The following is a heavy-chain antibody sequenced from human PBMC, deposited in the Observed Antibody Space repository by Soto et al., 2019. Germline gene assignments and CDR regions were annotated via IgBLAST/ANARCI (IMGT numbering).Heavy chain of an antibody. CDR1: GFTFSSYG. CDR3: AREGDSTKNYGMDV. Sequence: GGSLRLSCAASGFTFSSYGMHWVRQAPGKGLEWVAVIWYDGSNKYYADSVKGRFTISRDNSKNTLYLQMNSLRAEDTAVYYCAREGDSTKNYGMDVWGQGTTVTVSS. V-gene: IGHV3-33*01. J-gene: IGHJ6*02. D-gene: IGHD3-16*01. CDR2: IWYDGSNK.